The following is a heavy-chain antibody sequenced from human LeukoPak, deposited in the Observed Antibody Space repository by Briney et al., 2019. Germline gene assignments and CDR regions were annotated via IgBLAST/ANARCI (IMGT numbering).Heavy chain of an antibody. CDR2: IDHRGNT. CDR1: GDSISSGNF. Sequence: PSETLSLTCIVSGDSISSGNFWGWIRQPPGKGLDYIGNIDHRGNTYYSPSLKSRVTISVDKSKNQFSLKLSSVTAADTAVYYCARAAAAGNDAFDIWGQGTMVTVSS. V-gene: IGHV4-38-2*02. D-gene: IGHD6-13*01. CDR3: ARAAAAGNDAFDI. J-gene: IGHJ3*02.